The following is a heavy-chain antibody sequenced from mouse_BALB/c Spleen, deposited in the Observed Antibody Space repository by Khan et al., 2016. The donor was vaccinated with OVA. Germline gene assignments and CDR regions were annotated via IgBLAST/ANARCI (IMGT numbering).Heavy chain of an antibody. CDR1: EFSLTDYG. CDR2: IWGDGST. D-gene: IGHD1-2*01. J-gene: IGHJ3*01. Sequence: QVQLKEPGPGLVAPSQSLSITCTVSEFSLTDYGVNWVRQPPGKGLEWLGMIWGDGSTDYNSALKSRLSISKDNSKSQVFLKMNSLQTDDTARYYCARELRLGGFAYWGQGTLVTVSA. V-gene: IGHV2-6-7*01. CDR3: ARELRLGGFAY.